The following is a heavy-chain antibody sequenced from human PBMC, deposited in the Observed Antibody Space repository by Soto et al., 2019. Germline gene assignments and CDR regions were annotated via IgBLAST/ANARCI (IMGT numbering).Heavy chain of an antibody. V-gene: IGHV3-7*01. D-gene: IGHD2-2*01. Sequence: EVQLVQSGGDLVQPGGSLRLSCVASGFTFSTYWMTWVRQAPGMGLGWVAGIKEDGSEEVYVDSVKGRFSISRYNAKNSLYLQLNSLRAEDTAVYYCATAISSPFSNFDYWGQGSLVTVSS. J-gene: IGHJ4*02. CDR3: ATAISSPFSNFDY. CDR1: GFTFSTYW. CDR2: IKEDGSEE.